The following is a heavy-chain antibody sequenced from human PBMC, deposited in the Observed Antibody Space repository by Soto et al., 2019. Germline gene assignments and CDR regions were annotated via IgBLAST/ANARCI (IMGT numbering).Heavy chain of an antibody. V-gene: IGHV3-23*01. CDR3: AKITGNLGYFDY. Sequence: EVQLLESGGGLVQPGGSLRLSCAASGFTFSSHGLSWVRQAPGKGLEWVSSISHTAGRTSYADSVQGRFTISRDNSKDTLYLQMNSLRAEDTAVYYCAKITGNLGYFDYWGQGTLVTVAS. J-gene: IGHJ4*02. D-gene: IGHD3-16*01. CDR2: ISHTAGRT. CDR1: GFTFSSHG.